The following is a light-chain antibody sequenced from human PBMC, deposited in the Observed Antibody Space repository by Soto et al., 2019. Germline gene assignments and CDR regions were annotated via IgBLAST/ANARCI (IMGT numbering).Light chain of an antibody. CDR3: QQFNKYPST. CDR1: QGISSY. Sequence: IQFAQSPSSLSASVGDRVTITCRASQGISSYLAWYQQKPGKAPKLLIYGASTLQSGVPSRFSGSGSGTDFTLTISSLQPEDFATYYCQQFNKYPSTFGGGTKVDIK. CDR2: GAS. J-gene: IGKJ4*01. V-gene: IGKV1-9*01.